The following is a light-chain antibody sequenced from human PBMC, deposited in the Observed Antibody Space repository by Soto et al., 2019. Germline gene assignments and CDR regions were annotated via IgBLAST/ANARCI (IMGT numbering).Light chain of an antibody. CDR3: QHYNNWPRT. CDR1: QSVSSN. Sequence: EIVMTQSPATLSVSPGERATLSCRASQSVSSNLAWYQQKPGQAPRLLIYGASTRATGIPARFSGSGSGTEFTLTISSLQSEDFPVYYCQHYNNWPRTFGQAPKVEIK. J-gene: IGKJ1*01. V-gene: IGKV3-15*01. CDR2: GAS.